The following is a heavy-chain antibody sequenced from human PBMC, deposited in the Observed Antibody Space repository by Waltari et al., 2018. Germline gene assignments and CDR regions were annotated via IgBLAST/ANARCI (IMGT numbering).Heavy chain of an antibody. D-gene: IGHD1-26*01. Sequence: QVQLQESGPGLVKPSETLSLTCTVSGGSTSTYYWSWVRQSPGKGLEWIGYIHYSGSRVYNPSLRSRVAISLDTPNNQSSLRLRSVTAADAAIYYCARADTSTSYFYYYMDVWGKGTTVTVSS. CDR2: IHYSGSR. J-gene: IGHJ6*03. CDR3: ARADTSTSYFYYYMDV. V-gene: IGHV4-59*01. CDR1: GGSTSTYY.